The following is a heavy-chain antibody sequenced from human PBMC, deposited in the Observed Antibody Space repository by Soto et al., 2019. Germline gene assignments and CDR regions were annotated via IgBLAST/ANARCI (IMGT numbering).Heavy chain of an antibody. Sequence: ESLSLPCTVSGGSISSSSYYWGWIRQPPGKGLEWIGSIYYSGSTYYNPSLKSRVTISVDTSKNQFSLKLSSVTAADTALYYCARRYYDSSHDDWGQGTLVTVSS. CDR1: GGSISSSSYY. CDR3: ARRYYDSSHDD. D-gene: IGHD3-22*01. CDR2: IYYSGST. V-gene: IGHV4-39*01. J-gene: IGHJ4*02.